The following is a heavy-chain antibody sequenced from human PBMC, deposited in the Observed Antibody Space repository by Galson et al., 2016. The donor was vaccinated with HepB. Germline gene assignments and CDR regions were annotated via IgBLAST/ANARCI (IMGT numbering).Heavy chain of an antibody. J-gene: IGHJ2*01. V-gene: IGHV4-4*02. CDR1: GDSISRGNW. CDR2: ISHSGRT. D-gene: IGHD6-19*01. Sequence: SETLSLTCTVSGDSISRGNWWSWVRQPPGKGLECIGEISHSGRTNYNPSLKSRVTISVDKSKNQFSLKLSSVTAADTAVYYCARDLSTVAGTSNSWYFDLWGRGTLVTVSS. CDR3: ARDLSTVAGTSNSWYFDL.